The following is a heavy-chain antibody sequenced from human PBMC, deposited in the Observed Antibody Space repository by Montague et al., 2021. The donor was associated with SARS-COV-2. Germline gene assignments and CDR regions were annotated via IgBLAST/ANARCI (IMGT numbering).Heavy chain of an antibody. CDR1: GGSFTTYY. D-gene: IGHD3/OR15-3a*01. CDR3: ARNSFRARFLDWSFYFTF. V-gene: IGHV4-34*01. CDR2: INHGGTT. J-gene: IGHJ4*02. Sequence: SETLSLTCAVYGGSFTTYYWSWIRQPPGKGLEWIGEINHGGTTNXXPALKSRVTMSVDTSKNQSSLTLTSVTAADTAIYFCARNSFRARFLDWSFYFTFWGQGSVVTVSS.